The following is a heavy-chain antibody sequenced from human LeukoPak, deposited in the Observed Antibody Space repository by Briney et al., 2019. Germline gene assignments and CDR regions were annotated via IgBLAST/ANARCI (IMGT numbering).Heavy chain of an antibody. J-gene: IGHJ4*02. CDR1: GFTLRSYG. CDR3: ARDGSRRELPLCYFDY. V-gene: IGHV3-33*08. CDR2: IWYDESNK. D-gene: IGHD1-26*01. Sequence: GGSLRLSCAASGFTLRSYGMHWVRQAPAKGLEGVAVIWYDESNKYYADSVQGRFTISRDNSKNTLYPQMNSLRAEDTAVYCCARDGSRRELPLCYFDYWGQGTLVTVSS.